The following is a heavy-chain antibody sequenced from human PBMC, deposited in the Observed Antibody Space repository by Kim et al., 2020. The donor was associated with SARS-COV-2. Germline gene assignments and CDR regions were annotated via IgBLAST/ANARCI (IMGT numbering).Heavy chain of an antibody. CDR3: ARQEAYSSSWFPLWN. D-gene: IGHD6-13*01. CDR2: IDPSDSYT. J-gene: IGHJ4*02. CDR1: GYSFTSYW. Sequence: GESLKISCKGSGYSFTSYWISWVRQMPGKGLEWMGRIDPSDSYTNYSPSFQGHVTISADKSISTAYLQWSSLKASDTAMYYCARQEAYSSSWFPLWNWGQGTLVTVSS. V-gene: IGHV5-10-1*01.